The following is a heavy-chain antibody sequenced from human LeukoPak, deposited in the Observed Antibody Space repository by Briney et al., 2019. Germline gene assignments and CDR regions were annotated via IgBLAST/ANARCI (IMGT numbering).Heavy chain of an antibody. CDR3: VKDFGRVRGTPDS. Sequence: GRSLRLSCSASGFVFSIYTMYWVRQAPGKGPEYVSTISGSGNGGSIYYADSVKGRFTISRDDSKSIVYLQMNGLRSEDTAVYYCVKDFGRVRGTPDSWGQGTLVTVSS. V-gene: IGHV3-64D*06. D-gene: IGHD2/OR15-2a*01. J-gene: IGHJ4*02. CDR2: ISGSGNGGSI. CDR1: GFVFSIYT.